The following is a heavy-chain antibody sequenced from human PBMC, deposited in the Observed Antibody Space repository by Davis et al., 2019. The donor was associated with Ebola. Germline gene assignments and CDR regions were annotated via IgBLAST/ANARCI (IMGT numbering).Heavy chain of an antibody. Sequence: GESLKISCAASGFTFRNYAIHWVRQAPGKGLEWVAVIAYDGTTQYYADSVKGRFTTSRDNSKNTLYLQMNSLRDEDTAVYYCARDGLAAGGVTMKCLDYWGHGTLVTVSS. J-gene: IGHJ4*01. CDR2: IAYDGTTQ. V-gene: IGHV3-30*14. D-gene: IGHD3-22*01. CDR1: GFTFRNYA. CDR3: ARDGLAAGGVTMKCLDY.